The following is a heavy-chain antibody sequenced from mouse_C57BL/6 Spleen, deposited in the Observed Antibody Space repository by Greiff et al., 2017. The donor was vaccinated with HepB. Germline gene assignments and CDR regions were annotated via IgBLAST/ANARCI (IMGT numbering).Heavy chain of an antibody. Sequence: QVQLQQSGPELVKPGASVKISCKASGYAFSSSWMNWVKQRPGKGLEWIGRIYPGDGDTNYNGKFKGKATLTADKSSSTAYMQLSSLTSEDSAVYFCARESTTVVADWYFDVWGTGTTVTVSS. J-gene: IGHJ1*03. CDR3: ARESTTVVADWYFDV. CDR1: GYAFSSSW. V-gene: IGHV1-82*01. CDR2: IYPGDGDT. D-gene: IGHD1-1*01.